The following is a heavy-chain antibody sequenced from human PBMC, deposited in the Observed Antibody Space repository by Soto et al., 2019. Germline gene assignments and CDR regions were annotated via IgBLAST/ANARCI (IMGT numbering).Heavy chain of an antibody. Sequence: ASVKVSCKASGYTFTSYGISWVRQAPGQGLEWMGWISAYNGNTNYAQKLQGRVTMTTDTSTSTAYMELRSLRSDDTAVYYCARDLDILTGFPNWFDPWGHGTLVTVSS. J-gene: IGHJ5*02. CDR3: ARDLDILTGFPNWFDP. CDR2: ISAYNGNT. CDR1: GYTFTSYG. D-gene: IGHD3-9*01. V-gene: IGHV1-18*01.